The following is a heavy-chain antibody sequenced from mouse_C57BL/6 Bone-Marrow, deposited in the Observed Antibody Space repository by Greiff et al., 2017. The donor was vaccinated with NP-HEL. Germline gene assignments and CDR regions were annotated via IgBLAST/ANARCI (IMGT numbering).Heavy chain of an antibody. CDR1: GFTFSDYG. V-gene: IGHV5-17*01. J-gene: IGHJ2*01. D-gene: IGHD1-1*01. CDR3: ARDYCSLFED. Sequence: EVQGVESGGGLVKPGGSLTLSCAASGFTFSDYGMHWVRQAPEKGLEWVAYIRSGSSTIYYADTVKGRFTISSDNATHTLFIQMTSLRCEDTAMYYGARDYCSLFEDWGKGTTLTAAS. CDR2: IRSGSSTI.